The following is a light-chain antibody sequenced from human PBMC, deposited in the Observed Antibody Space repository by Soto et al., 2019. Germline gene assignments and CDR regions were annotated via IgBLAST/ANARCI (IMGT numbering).Light chain of an antibody. CDR2: GAS. CDR1: QSVSSN. CDR3: QQYNSWPPIT. J-gene: IGKJ5*01. Sequence: EILMTQSPATLSVSPGERATLSCRASQSVSSNLAWYQQKPGQAPRLLIYGASTRATGIPARFSGSGSGTEFTLTICSLQSEDFAVYSCQQYNSWPPITFGQGTRLEIK. V-gene: IGKV3-15*01.